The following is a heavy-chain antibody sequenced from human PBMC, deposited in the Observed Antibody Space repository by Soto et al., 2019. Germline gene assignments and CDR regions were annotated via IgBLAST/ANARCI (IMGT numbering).Heavy chain of an antibody. CDR3: ARVPYDSNRLGVGIEHYYYGMDV. J-gene: IGHJ6*02. V-gene: IGHV1-69*13. CDR1: GGTFSSYA. Sequence: SVKVSCKASGGTFSSYAISWVRQAPGQGLEWMVGIIPIFGTANYAQKFQGRVKITADESTSTAYMELSSLRSEGTAVYYCARVPYDSNRLGVGIEHYYYGMDVWGQGTTVTVSS. D-gene: IGHD3-3*01. CDR2: IIPIFGTA.